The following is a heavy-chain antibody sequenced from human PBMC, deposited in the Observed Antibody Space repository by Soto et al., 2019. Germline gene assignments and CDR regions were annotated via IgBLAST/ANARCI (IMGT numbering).Heavy chain of an antibody. CDR3: AKDWATPVAGRFLDS. D-gene: IGHD6-19*01. J-gene: IGHJ4*02. Sequence: SETLSLTCAVYGGSFSGHSWTWIRQSPGKGLEWIGDINHSGRVNYSPSLKSRVTISLDTSKNQFSLTLSAVTAADTAVYYCAKDWATPVAGRFLDSWGQGTPVTVSS. V-gene: IGHV4-34*01. CDR1: GGSFSGHS. CDR2: INHSGRV.